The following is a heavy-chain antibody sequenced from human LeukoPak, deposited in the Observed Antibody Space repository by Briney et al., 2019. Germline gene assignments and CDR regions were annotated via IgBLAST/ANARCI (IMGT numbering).Heavy chain of an antibody. Sequence: ASVKVSCKASGYTFTNYAMNWVRQAPGQGLEWMGWINTNTGNPMYAQGFTGRFVFSLDTSVSTAYLQISSLKAEDTAVYYCARRYSDYDYEGSWFDPWGQGTLVTVSS. CDR3: ARRYSDYDYEGSWFDP. CDR1: GYTFTNYA. CDR2: INTNTGNP. J-gene: IGHJ5*02. D-gene: IGHD5-12*01. V-gene: IGHV7-4-1*02.